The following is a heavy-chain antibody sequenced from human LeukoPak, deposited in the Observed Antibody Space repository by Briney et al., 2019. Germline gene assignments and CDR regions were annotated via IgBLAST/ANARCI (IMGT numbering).Heavy chain of an antibody. J-gene: IGHJ4*02. CDR3: AKDGPGYCSGGSCYYFDY. CDR1: GFTFSSYA. V-gene: IGHV3-23*01. Sequence: AGGSLRLSCAASGFTFSSYAMSWVRQAPGKGLEWVSAISGSGGSAYYADSVKGRFTISRDNSKNTLYLQMNSLRAEDTAVYYCAKDGPGYCSGGSCYYFDYWGQGTLVTVSS. D-gene: IGHD2-15*01. CDR2: ISGSGGSA.